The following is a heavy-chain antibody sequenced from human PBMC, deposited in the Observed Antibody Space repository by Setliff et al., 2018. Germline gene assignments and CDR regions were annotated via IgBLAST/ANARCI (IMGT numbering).Heavy chain of an antibody. J-gene: IGHJ6*03. V-gene: IGHV1-18*04. D-gene: IGHD3-10*01. Sequence: ASVKVSCKASGYMFRSYGINWMRQAPGQGFEWMGWISAYNDNTKSSQKFQGRVTITRNTSISTAYMELSSLRSEDTAVYYCARGPSYGSGSYYMDVWGKGTTVTVSS. CDR2: ISAYNDNT. CDR3: ARGPSYGSGSYYMDV. CDR1: GYMFRSYG.